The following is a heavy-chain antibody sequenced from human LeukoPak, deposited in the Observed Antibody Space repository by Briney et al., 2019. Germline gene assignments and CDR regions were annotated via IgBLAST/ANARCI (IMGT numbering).Heavy chain of an antibody. CDR1: GFTFSSYG. D-gene: IGHD6-13*01. V-gene: IGHV3-30*18. CDR3: AKDPYSSSWYGAYFDY. J-gene: IGHJ4*02. CDR2: ISYDGSNK. Sequence: PGGSLRLSCAASGFTFSSYGMHWVRQAPGKGLEWVAVISYDGSNKYYADSVKGRFTISRDNSKNTLYLQMNSLRAEDTAVYYCAKDPYSSSWYGAYFDYWGQGTLVTVSS.